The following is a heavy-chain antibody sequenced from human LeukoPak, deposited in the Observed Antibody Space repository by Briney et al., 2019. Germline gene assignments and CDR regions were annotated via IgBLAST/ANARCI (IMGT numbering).Heavy chain of an antibody. CDR2: INPNSGGT. D-gene: IGHD2-2*01. Sequence: ASVKVSCKASGYTFTGYYMHWVRQAPGQGLEWMGWINPNSGGTNYAQKFQGRVTMTRDTSISTAYMELSRLRSDDTAVYYCAREIGYCSSTSCFFHAFDIWGQGTMVTVSS. V-gene: IGHV1-2*02. CDR3: AREIGYCSSTSCFFHAFDI. J-gene: IGHJ3*02. CDR1: GYTFTGYY.